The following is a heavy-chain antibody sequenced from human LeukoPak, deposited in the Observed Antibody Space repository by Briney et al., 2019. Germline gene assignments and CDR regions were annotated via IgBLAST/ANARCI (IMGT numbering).Heavy chain of an antibody. D-gene: IGHD6-13*01. V-gene: IGHV3-23*01. J-gene: IGHJ4*02. CDR2: IGGRGDRT. CDR1: GFTFANYV. Sequence: GGSLRLSCAASGFTFANYVMSWVRQAPGKGLEWVSAIGGRGDRTYYADSVKGRFTISRDNSKNTLYLQMNSLRAEDTAVYYCAKQSGSSRSYGFDYWGQGTLVTVSS. CDR3: AKQSGSSRSYGFDY.